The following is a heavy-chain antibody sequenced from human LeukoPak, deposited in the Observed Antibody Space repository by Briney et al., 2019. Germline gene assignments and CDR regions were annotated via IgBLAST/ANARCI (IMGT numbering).Heavy chain of an antibody. D-gene: IGHD1-26*01. CDR1: GGSVGSAGYC. Sequence: PSETLSLTCAVSGGSVGSAGYCWSWIRQPPGGRLEWVGYIYYIRNTNYNPSLKSRVTMSLDPSKNQFSLKLNSVTAADTAVYYCARTQSQSGSYRYYFGYWGQGTLVTVSS. V-gene: IGHV4-61*08. CDR3: ARTQSQSGSYRYYFGY. J-gene: IGHJ4*02. CDR2: IYYIRNT.